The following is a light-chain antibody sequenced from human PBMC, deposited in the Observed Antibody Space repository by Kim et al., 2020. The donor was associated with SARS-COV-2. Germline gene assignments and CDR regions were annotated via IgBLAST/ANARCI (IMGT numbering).Light chain of an antibody. CDR1: QTISDY. V-gene: IGKV1-39*01. CDR3: QQTYSLPYT. CDR2: GAS. J-gene: IGKJ2*01. Sequence: DIQMTQSPSSLSASVGDRVTITCRASQTISDYLNWYKQKPGKAPELLTSGASSLRSGVPSRFSGSGSGTEFTLTIRNLQREDFATYYCQQTYSLPYTFGRGTSWRS.